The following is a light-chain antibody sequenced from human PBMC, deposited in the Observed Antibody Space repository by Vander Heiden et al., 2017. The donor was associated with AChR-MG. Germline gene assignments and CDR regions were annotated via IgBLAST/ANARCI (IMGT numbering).Light chain of an antibody. Sequence: ETVMTQSPATLSVSPGERATLSCRASQTVSSNLAWYQQKPGQAPRLVIYDASTRATDIPARFSGSGSGTEFTLTISSLQSEDFAVYYCQQHNHWPLTFGGGTEVEIK. CDR1: QTVSSN. CDR3: QQHNHWPLT. J-gene: IGKJ4*01. CDR2: DAS. V-gene: IGKV3-15*01.